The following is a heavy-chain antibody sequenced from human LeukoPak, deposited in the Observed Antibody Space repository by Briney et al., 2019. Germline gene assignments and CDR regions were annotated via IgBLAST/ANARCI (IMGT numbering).Heavy chain of an antibody. Sequence: PGGALRLSCVASKFTFSDYWMTWVCQAPGKGPEWVAYMNQFGNEKNYLDSVKGRFTISRDNAKNSLYPQMTSLRADDTAVYYCARGTYYYEFWGQGTLVTVSS. D-gene: IGHD3-16*01. V-gene: IGHV3-7*04. CDR1: KFTFSDYW. J-gene: IGHJ4*02. CDR3: ARGTYYYEF. CDR2: MNQFGNEK.